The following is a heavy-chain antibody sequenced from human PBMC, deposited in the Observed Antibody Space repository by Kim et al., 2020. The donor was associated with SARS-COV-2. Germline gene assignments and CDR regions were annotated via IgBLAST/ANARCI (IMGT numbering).Heavy chain of an antibody. V-gene: IGHV3-23*01. CDR3: AKFSDYYASGSYSDC. Sequence: DSVKGQFTIPRDNSEATLYLQMNSLRAEDTDVYYCAKFSDYYASGSYSDCWGQGTLVTVSS. J-gene: IGHJ4*02. D-gene: IGHD3-10*01.